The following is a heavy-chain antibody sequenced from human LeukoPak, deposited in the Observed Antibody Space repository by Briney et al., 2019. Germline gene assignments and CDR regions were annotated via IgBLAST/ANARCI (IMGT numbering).Heavy chain of an antibody. CDR1: GFTFDSYA. J-gene: IGHJ4*02. Sequence: GGSLRLSCAASGFTFDSYAMSWVRQAPGKGLEWVSSITGSGGSTYYADTVKGRFTISRDNSKNTLYLQMNSLRAEDTAVYHCAARNGGPYYFDYWGQGTLVTVSS. D-gene: IGHD7-27*01. CDR3: AARNGGPYYFDY. V-gene: IGHV3-23*01. CDR2: ITGSGGST.